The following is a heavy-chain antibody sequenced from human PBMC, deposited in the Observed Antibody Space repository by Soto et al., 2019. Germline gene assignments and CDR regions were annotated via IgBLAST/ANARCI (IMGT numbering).Heavy chain of an antibody. CDR1: GFTVSSNY. J-gene: IGHJ6*03. CDR2: IYSGGST. V-gene: IGHV3-66*01. D-gene: IGHD6-6*01. Sequence: PGGSLRLSCAASGFTVSSNYMSWVRQAPGKGLEWVSVIYSGGSTYYADSVKGRFTISRDNSKNTLYLQMNSLRAEDTAVYYCARGVRYSSSSIVRMGYYYYYMDVWGKGTTVTVSS. CDR3: ARGVRYSSSSIVRMGYYYYYMDV.